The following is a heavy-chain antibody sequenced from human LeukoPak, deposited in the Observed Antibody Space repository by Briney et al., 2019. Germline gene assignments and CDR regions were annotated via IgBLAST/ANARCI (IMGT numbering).Heavy chain of an antibody. CDR3: ARVVPVPAEYFRH. CDR1: GASITSTSYY. J-gene: IGHJ1*01. CDR2: IYYSGRT. V-gene: IGHV4-31*03. Sequence: PSETLSLTCSVSGASITSTSYYWSWVRQVPGKGLERIGYIYYSGRTYFNPSLRSRVSMSVDTSKSQFFLNLTSVTAADTAVYYCARVVPVPAEYFRHWGQGTLVTVSS.